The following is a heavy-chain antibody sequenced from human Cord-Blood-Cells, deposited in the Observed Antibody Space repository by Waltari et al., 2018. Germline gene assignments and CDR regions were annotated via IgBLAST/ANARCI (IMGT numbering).Heavy chain of an antibody. V-gene: IGHV3-53*01. CDR1: GFTVSSNY. Sequence: EVQLVESGGGLIQPGGSLRLSCAASGFTVSSNYMSGVRQAPGKGLEWVSVIYSCCRTYCADSVKGRFTISRDNSKNTLYRQMNSLRAEDTAVYYCASERRYYYDSSGYYYWGQGTLVTVSS. J-gene: IGHJ4*02. CDR2: IYSCCRT. CDR3: ASERRYYYDSSGYYY. D-gene: IGHD3-22*01.